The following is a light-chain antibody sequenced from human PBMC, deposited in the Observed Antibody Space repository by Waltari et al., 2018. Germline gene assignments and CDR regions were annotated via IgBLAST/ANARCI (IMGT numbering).Light chain of an antibody. V-gene: IGKV3-20*01. CDR2: GAS. CDR3: QHYVSLPAT. J-gene: IGKJ1*01. CDR1: QSVSRT. Sequence: EIVLTQSPGTLSMSPRERATISCRASQSVSRTLAWYQQKPGQAPRLLIYGASTRATGIPERFSGGGSGTDFSLTISRLEPEDFAVYYCQHYVSLPATFGQGTKVEVK.